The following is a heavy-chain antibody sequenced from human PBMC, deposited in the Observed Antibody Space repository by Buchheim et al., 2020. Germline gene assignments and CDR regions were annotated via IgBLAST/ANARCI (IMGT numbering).Heavy chain of an antibody. Sequence: EVQLVESGGGLVQPGASLRLSCAASGFTFSSYWMHWVRQAPGKGLVWVSRSNIDGRSTTYADSVRGRFTIPRDNAKNPLYLQMNRLSAEDTAVYHYASDRGSTETDLDYWGQGTL. CDR2: SNIDGRST. J-gene: IGHJ4*02. V-gene: IGHV3-74*03. CDR1: GFTFSSYW. D-gene: IGHD1-1*01. CDR3: ASDRGSTETDLDY.